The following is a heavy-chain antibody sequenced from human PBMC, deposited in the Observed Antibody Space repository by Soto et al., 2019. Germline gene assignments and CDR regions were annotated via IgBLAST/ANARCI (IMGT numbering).Heavy chain of an antibody. J-gene: IGHJ4*02. D-gene: IGHD4-17*01. Sequence: EVQLVESGGGLVQHGGSLRLSCAASGFTFSSYWMSWVRQAPGKGLEWVANIKQDGSEKYYVDSVKGRFTISRDNAKNSLYLQMNSLRAEDTAVYYCARVVFDYGDYFDYWGQGTLVTVSS. CDR3: ARVVFDYGDYFDY. V-gene: IGHV3-7*03. CDR1: GFTFSSYW. CDR2: IKQDGSEK.